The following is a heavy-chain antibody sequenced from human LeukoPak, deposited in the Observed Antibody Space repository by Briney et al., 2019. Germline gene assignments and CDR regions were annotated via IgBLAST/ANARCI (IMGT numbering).Heavy chain of an antibody. CDR1: GASVNSGNYY. V-gene: IGHV4-61*01. J-gene: IGHJ3*02. CDR3: ARHLQIAVAGADAFDI. CDR2: IYYYSGSA. D-gene: IGHD6-19*01. Sequence: SETLSLTCTVSGASVNSGNYYWSWIRQPPGKGLEWIGYIYYYSGSADYNPSLKSRVTISVDTSKNQFSLKLSSVTAADTAVYYCARHLQIAVAGADAFDIWGQGTMVTVSS.